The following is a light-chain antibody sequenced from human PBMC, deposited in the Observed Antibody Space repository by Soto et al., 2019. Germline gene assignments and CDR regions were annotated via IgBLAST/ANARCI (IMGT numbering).Light chain of an antibody. CDR3: QQYDNWPLT. CDR1: QGISNN. Sequence: EVVMTQSPATLSVSPGERATLSCRASQGISNNLAWYQRNPGQAPRLLIYGASTRATGIPARFSGSGSGTEFTLTISSLQSEDFAVYFCQQYDNWPLTFGGGTKVDIK. J-gene: IGKJ4*01. V-gene: IGKV3-15*01. CDR2: GAS.